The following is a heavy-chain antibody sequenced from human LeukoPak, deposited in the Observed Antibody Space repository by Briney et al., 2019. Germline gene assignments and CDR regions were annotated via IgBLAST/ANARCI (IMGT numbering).Heavy chain of an antibody. Sequence: GGSLRLSCAASGFTFSRFWMHWVRHTPGKGLVWVSLINSDGTTTFYADSVKGRFTISRDNSKNTLYLQINSLRAEDTAVYYCAKVPRQNGWFPLSDYWGQGALVTVSS. CDR2: INSDGTTT. CDR3: AKVPRQNGWFPLSDY. J-gene: IGHJ4*02. CDR1: GFTFSRFW. V-gene: IGHV3-74*01. D-gene: IGHD6-19*01.